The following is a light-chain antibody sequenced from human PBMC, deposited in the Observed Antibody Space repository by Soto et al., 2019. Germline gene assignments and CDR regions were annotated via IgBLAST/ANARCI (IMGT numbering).Light chain of an antibody. V-gene: IGLV1-40*01. J-gene: IGLJ1*01. CDR2: GNN. Sequence: QSVLTQPPSVSGAPGQKITISCTGSSSNIGAGYDVHWYQQLPGAAPKLLIYGNNNRPSGVPDRFTGSKSGTSVSLAITGLQAEDEADYYCQSYDSSLSGSEVFGTGTKLTVL. CDR3: QSYDSSLSGSEV. CDR1: SSNIGAGYD.